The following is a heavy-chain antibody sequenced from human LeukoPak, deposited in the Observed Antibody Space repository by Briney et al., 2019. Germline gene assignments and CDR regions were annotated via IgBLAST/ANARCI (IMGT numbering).Heavy chain of an antibody. D-gene: IGHD5-18*01. J-gene: IGHJ6*02. CDR3: ARDPQGRGGYSYGSYYYYYGMDV. Sequence: PGGSLRLSCAASGFTFSSYLMSWVRQAPGKGLQWVANIKQDGSEKYYADSVKGRFTISRDNSKNTLYLQMNSLRAEDTAVYYCARDPQGRGGYSYGSYYYYYGMDVWGQGTTVTVSS. V-gene: IGHV3-7*01. CDR2: IKQDGSEK. CDR1: GFTFSSYL.